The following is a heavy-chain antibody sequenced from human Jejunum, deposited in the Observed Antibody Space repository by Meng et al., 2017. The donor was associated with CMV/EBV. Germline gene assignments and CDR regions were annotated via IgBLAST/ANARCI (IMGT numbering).Heavy chain of an antibody. V-gene: IGHV3-23*01. CDR1: GFTFSSYA. Sequence: SCAASGFTFSSYAMSWVRQAPGKGLEWVSRISTSGGITNHADSVKGRFTISRDNSRNTLYLRINSLRAEDTAVYYCARVAGPSDYWGQGTMVTVSS. J-gene: IGHJ4*02. D-gene: IGHD6-19*01. CDR3: ARVAGPSDY. CDR2: ISTSGGIT.